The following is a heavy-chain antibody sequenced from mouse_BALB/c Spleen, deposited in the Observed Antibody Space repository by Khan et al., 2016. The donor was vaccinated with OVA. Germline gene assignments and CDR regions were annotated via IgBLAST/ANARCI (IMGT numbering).Heavy chain of an antibody. CDR3: ARLVTITTVVATDFDY. J-gene: IGHJ2*01. D-gene: IGHD1-1*01. CDR1: GYSITSDYA. V-gene: IGHV3-2*02. CDR2: ISYSGRT. Sequence: EVQLQESGPGLVKPSQSLSLTCTVTGYSITSDYAWNWIRQFPGNKLEWMGYISYSGRTSYNPSLKSRISITRDTSKNLFFLQLNSVTTEDTATYYCARLVTITTVVATDFDYWGQGTTLTVSS.